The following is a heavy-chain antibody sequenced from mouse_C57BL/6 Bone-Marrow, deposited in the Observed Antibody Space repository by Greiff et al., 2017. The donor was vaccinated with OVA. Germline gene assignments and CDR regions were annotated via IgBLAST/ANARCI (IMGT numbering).Heavy chain of an antibody. Sequence: QVQLKESGAELVKPGASVKMSCKASGYTFTSYWMHWVKQRPGQGLEWIGEIDPSDSYTNYNQKFKGKSTLTVDKSSSTAYMQLSSLTSEDSAVYYCARGGYYYGSSPWFAYWGQGTLVTVSA. J-gene: IGHJ3*01. V-gene: IGHV1-69*01. D-gene: IGHD1-1*01. CDR2: IDPSDSYT. CDR3: ARGGYYYGSSPWFAY. CDR1: GYTFTSYW.